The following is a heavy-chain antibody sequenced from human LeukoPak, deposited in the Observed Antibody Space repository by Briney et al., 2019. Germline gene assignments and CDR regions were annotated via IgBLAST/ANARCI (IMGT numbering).Heavy chain of an antibody. Sequence: ASVTLSCTASVFTITTGGNCSGGQAPGQGLEWMGWISAYNGNTNYAQKLQGRVTMTTDTSTSTAYMELRSLRSDDTAVYYCASGRWRFHGVATATLSYWGQGTLVTVSS. J-gene: IGHJ4*02. D-gene: IGHD5-24*01. V-gene: IGHV1-18*01. CDR3: ASGRWRFHGVATATLSY. CDR1: VFTITTGG. CDR2: ISAYNGNT.